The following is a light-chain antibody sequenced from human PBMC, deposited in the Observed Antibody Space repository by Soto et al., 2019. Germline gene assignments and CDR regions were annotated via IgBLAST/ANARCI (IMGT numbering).Light chain of an antibody. V-gene: IGKV3-20*01. CDR1: QSVSNSY. CDR2: GAS. Sequence: IVLTQSPGTLSLSPGERATLSCRASQSVSNSYLAWYQQKPGQAPRLLIYGASSRATGIPDRFSGSGSGTDLTLTITRLEPEDFVVYYCQQYGSSPRTFGQGTKVEIK. J-gene: IGKJ1*01. CDR3: QQYGSSPRT.